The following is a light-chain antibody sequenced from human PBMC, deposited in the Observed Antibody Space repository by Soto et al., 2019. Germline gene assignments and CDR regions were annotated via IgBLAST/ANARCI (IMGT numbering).Light chain of an antibody. Sequence: EIVLTQSPGTLSLSPGERATLSCRASHVVSSSYLAWYQHKPGQAPRLLIYDAIIRAPDVPARFSGSWSGTEFTLTINSLQSEDFAVYYCQQYDAWPLTFGGGTKVDIK. CDR2: DAI. J-gene: IGKJ4*01. CDR3: QQYDAWPLT. CDR1: HVVSSSY. V-gene: IGKV3-20*01.